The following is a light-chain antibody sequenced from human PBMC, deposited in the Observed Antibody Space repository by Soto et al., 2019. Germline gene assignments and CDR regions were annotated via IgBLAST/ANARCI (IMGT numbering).Light chain of an antibody. Sequence: DIQLTQSPSFLSASVGDRVTITCRASQGIRSYAAWYQQKPGKAPNLLIYTASALQGGVPSRFSGSGSGTEFTLTISSLQPEDCAIYYCQQLSSYPITFGKGTRLEIK. CDR1: QGIRSY. CDR2: TAS. V-gene: IGKV1-9*01. J-gene: IGKJ5*01. CDR3: QQLSSYPIT.